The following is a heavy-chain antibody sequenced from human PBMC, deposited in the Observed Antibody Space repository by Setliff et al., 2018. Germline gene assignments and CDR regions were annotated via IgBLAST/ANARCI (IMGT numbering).Heavy chain of an antibody. CDR2: IYVGGSA. Sequence: ASETLSLTCTVSGGSISSGSYYWTWIRQPAGKGLEWIGRIYVGGSANYNPSLKSRVTISVDTSKNQFSLKLSSVTAADTAVYYCARDPFYYGSGSYSIVWGQGTPVTVSS. V-gene: IGHV4-61*02. J-gene: IGHJ4*02. CDR1: GGSISSGSYY. D-gene: IGHD3-10*01. CDR3: ARDPFYYGSGSYSIV.